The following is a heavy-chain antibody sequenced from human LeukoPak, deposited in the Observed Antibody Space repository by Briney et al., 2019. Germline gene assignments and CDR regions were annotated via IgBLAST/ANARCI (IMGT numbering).Heavy chain of an antibody. J-gene: IGHJ4*02. CDR2: TRSSSSYI. CDR3: ARVSYDILTGYSYIDY. V-gene: IGHV3-21*01. Sequence: PGGSLRLSCAASGFTFSSYSMNWVRQAPGKGLEWVSSTRSSSSYIYYADSVKGRFTISRDNAKNSLYLQMNSLRAEDTAVYYCARVSYDILTGYSYIDYWGQGTLVTVSS. D-gene: IGHD3-9*01. CDR1: GFTFSSYS.